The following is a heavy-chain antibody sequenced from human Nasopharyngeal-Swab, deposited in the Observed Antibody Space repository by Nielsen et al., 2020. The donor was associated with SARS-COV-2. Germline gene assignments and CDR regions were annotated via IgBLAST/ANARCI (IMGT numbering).Heavy chain of an antibody. D-gene: IGHD2-15*01. CDR3: ARRGCGGSGSYYFYYYMDV. V-gene: IGHV5-51*01. CDR2: IYPGDSDT. Sequence: GESLKISCKGSGYNFTTYWIGWVRQMPGKGLEWMGIIYPGDSDTRYSPSFQGQVTISADKSISTAYLQWSSLKASDTAMYYCARRGCGGSGSYYFYYYMDVWGKGTTVTVSS. CDR1: GYNFTTYW. J-gene: IGHJ6*03.